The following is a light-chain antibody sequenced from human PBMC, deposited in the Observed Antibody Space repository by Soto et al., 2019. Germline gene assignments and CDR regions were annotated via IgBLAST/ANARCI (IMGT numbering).Light chain of an antibody. V-gene: IGLV2-14*03. J-gene: IGLJ1*01. CDR1: SSDVGGYNY. CDR2: DVS. CDR3: SSHTTSTTRQIV. Sequence: QSVLTQPASVSGSPGQSITISCTGTSSDVGGYNYVSWYQHHPGKAPKLMIYDVSNRPSGVSNRLSGSKSGNTASLTISGLQPEDEVDYYCSSHTTSTTRQIVSGTGNNLTDL.